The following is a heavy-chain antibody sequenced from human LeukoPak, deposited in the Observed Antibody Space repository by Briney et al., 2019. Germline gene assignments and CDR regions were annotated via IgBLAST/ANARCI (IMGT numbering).Heavy chain of an antibody. V-gene: IGHV3-30*02. CDR2: TRYDGSNK. CDR3: AILAYCGGDCYRTFDY. CDR1: GFTFSSYG. D-gene: IGHD2-21*02. Sequence: GGSLRLSCTASGFTFSSYGMHWVRQAPGKGLEWVAFTRYDGSNKYYADSVKGRFTISRDNSKNTLYLQMNSLRAEDTAVYYCAILAYCGGDCYRTFDYWGQGTLVTVSS. J-gene: IGHJ4*02.